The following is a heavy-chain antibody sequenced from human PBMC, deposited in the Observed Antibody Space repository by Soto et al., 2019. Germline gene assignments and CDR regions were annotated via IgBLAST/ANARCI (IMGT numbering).Heavy chain of an antibody. Sequence: QVQLVQSGAEVKKPGASVKVSCKASGYTFTSYGISWVRQAPGQGLEWMGWISAYNGNTNYAQKLQGRVTMTTDTPTSTAYRERRSLRSDDRAVYYCARDRGGEIPAYWGQGTLVTVSP. D-gene: IGHD2-15*01. J-gene: IGHJ4*02. CDR3: ARDRGGEIPAY. CDR1: GYTFTSYG. V-gene: IGHV1-18*01. CDR2: ISAYNGNT.